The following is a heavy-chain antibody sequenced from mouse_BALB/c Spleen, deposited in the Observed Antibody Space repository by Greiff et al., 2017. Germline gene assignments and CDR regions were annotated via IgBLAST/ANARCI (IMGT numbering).Heavy chain of an antibody. CDR3: AHYDDYYEFAY. CDR1: GYTFTSYT. J-gene: IGHJ3*01. D-gene: IGHD2-3*01. V-gene: IGHV1-4*01. Sequence: VHLVESGAELARPGASVKMSCKASGYTFTSYTMHWVKQRPGQGLEWIGYINPSSGDTNYNQKFKDKATLTADKSSSTAYMQLSSLTSEDSAVYCGAHYDDYYEFAYWGQGTLVTVSA. CDR2: INPSSGDT.